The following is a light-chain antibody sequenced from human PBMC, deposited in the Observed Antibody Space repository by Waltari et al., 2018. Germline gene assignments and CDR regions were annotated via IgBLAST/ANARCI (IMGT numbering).Light chain of an antibody. V-gene: IGLV3-19*01. J-gene: IGLJ2*01. CDR2: DKD. CDR3: NSRDTRGNHFVV. CDR1: HLTSYF. Sequence: SSELTQDPAVSVALGQTVRITCQGDHLTSYFVSWYQQKPGTAPMLVIYDKDNRPSGIPDRFSGSSSGNIASLTITGAQAEDEADYYCNSRDTRGNHFVVFGGGTKLTVL.